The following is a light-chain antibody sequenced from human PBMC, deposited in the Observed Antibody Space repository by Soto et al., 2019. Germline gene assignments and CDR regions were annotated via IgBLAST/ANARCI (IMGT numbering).Light chain of an antibody. CDR1: QGISSS. J-gene: IGKJ4*01. CDR2: GAS. V-gene: IGKV1-13*02. CDR3: QQNKRYPST. Sequence: AIQLTQSPSSLSASVGDRVTITCRASQGISSSLAWYQQKAGKAPKLLIYGASILQSGVPSGFSGSGFGTDFSLTNSSLRAKDFAIYFCQQNKRYPSTFGGGTKVDIK.